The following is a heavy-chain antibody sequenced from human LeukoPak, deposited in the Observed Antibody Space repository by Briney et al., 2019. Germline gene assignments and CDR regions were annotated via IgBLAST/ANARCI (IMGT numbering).Heavy chain of an antibody. CDR1: GYSISSGYY. CDR2: IYHSGST. D-gene: IGHD3-3*01. J-gene: IGHJ4*02. CDR3: ARDSMDFWSGYYPFDY. Sequence: PSETLSLTCTVSGYSISSGYYWGWIRQPPGKELEWIGSIYHSGSTYYNPSLKSRVTISVDTSKNQFSLKLSSVTAADTAVYYCARDSMDFWSGYYPFDYWGQGTLVTVSS. V-gene: IGHV4-38-2*02.